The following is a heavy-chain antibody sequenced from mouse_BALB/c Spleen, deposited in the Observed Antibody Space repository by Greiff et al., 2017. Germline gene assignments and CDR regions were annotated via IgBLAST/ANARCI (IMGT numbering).Heavy chain of an antibody. D-gene: IGHD2-1*01. V-gene: IGHV5-6-2*01. CDR2: INSNGGST. CDR1: GFTFSSYY. Sequence: EVKVVESGGGLVKLGGSLKLSCAASGFTFSSYYMSWVRQTPEKRLELVAAINSNGGSTYYPDTVKGRFTISRDNAKNTLYLQMSSLKSEDTALYYCARHGNYYAMDYWGQGTSVTVSS. CDR3: ARHGNYYAMDY. J-gene: IGHJ4*01.